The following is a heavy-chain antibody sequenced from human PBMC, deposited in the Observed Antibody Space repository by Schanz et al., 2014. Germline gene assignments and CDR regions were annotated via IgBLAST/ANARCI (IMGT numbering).Heavy chain of an antibody. CDR3: ARGPLGTSP. V-gene: IGHV1-18*01. Sequence: QVQLVQSGAEVKKPGASVKVSCKASGYTFTSYGINWVRQAPGQGLEWMGWISAYNGNTNYAQKFQGRVTVTRDTSTSTVYMELSSLKSEDTAVYYCARGPLGTSPWGQGTLVTVSS. CDR1: GYTFTSYG. J-gene: IGHJ5*02. D-gene: IGHD5-12*01. CDR2: ISAYNGNT.